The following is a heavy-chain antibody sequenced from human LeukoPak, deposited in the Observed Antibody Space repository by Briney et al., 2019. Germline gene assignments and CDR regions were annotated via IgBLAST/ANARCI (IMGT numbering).Heavy chain of an antibody. CDR3: AKCPSRVHGNYMDV. CDR2: ISGSGGST. J-gene: IGHJ6*03. V-gene: IGHV3-23*01. CDR1: GFTFSSYA. Sequence: GGSLRLSCAASGFTFSSYAMSWVRQAPGKGREWVSAISGSGGSTYYADSVKGRFTISRDNSKNTLYLQMNSLRAEDTAVYYCAKCPSRVHGNYMDVWGKGTTVTVSS. D-gene: IGHD1-1*01.